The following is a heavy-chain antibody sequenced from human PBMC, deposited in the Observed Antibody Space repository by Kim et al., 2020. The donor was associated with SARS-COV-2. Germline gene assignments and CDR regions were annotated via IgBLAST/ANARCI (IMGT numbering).Heavy chain of an antibody. D-gene: IGHD1-26*01. Sequence: GGSLRLSCAASGFTFSSYGMHWVRQAPGKGLEWVAVISYDGSNKYYADSVKGRFTISRDNSKTTLYLQMNSLRAEDTAVYYCAKARGNWGKEGWYFDLWGRGTLVTVSS. CDR3: AKARGNWGKEGWYFDL. J-gene: IGHJ2*01. V-gene: IGHV3-30*18. CDR1: GFTFSSYG. CDR2: ISYDGSNK.